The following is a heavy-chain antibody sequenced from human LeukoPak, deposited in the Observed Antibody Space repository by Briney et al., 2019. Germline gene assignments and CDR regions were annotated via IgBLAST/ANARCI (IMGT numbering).Heavy chain of an antibody. CDR1: GFTFEDYT. V-gene: IGHV3-9*01. J-gene: IGHJ5*02. Sequence: GGSLRLSCAASGFTFEDYTMHWVRQAPGKGLEWVSGISWNSGIIGYADSVKGRFTISRDNSKNTLYLQMNSLRAEDTAVYYCAKDLLRDLWFGESWGQGTLVTVSS. CDR2: ISWNSGII. D-gene: IGHD3-10*01. CDR3: AKDLLRDLWFGES.